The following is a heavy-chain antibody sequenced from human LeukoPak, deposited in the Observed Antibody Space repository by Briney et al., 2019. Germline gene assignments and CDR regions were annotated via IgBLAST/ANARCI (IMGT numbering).Heavy chain of an antibody. CDR1: GFTFSTYW. D-gene: IGHD3-9*01. J-gene: IGHJ3*02. CDR2: INRDGSST. V-gene: IGHV3-74*01. CDR3: ARDRETYYDILTGYYTLGDASDI. Sequence: GGSLRLSCAASGFTFSTYWMHWVRQAPGKGLVWVSRINRDGSSTSYADSVKGRFTISRDNAKNTLYLQMNSLRAEDTAVYYCARDRETYYDILTGYYTLGDASDIWGQGTMVTVSS.